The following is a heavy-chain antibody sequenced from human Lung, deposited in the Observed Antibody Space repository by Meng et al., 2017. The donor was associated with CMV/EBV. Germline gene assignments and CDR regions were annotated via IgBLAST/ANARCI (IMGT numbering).Heavy chain of an antibody. CDR1: GFTFRTYP. Sequence: GGSLRLSCAASGFTFRTYPMSWVRQAPGKGLEWVSTISNSGGYSTYYADSVEGRFTISRDNSKNTLYLQMNSLRVDDTAVYYCAKTFYGSSWYDGYYFDYWDQGTLVTVSS. CDR2: ISNSGGYST. V-gene: IGHV3-23*01. D-gene: IGHD6-13*01. J-gene: IGHJ4*02. CDR3: AKTFYGSSWYDGYYFDY.